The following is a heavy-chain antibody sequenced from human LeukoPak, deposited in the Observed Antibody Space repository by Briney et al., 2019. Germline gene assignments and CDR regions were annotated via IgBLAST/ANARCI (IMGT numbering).Heavy chain of an antibody. CDR3: ASLRRDGYNYYFDY. D-gene: IGHD5-24*01. CDR1: GGAISSSNYY. V-gene: IGHV4-39*01. CDR2: IYYSGST. J-gene: IGHJ4*02. Sequence: PSETLSLTCTVSGGAISSSNYYWGWIRQPPGKGLEWIGSIYYSGSTYYNPSLKSRVTISVDTSKNQFSLKLSSVTAADTAVYYCASLRRDGYNYYFDYWGQGTLVTVSS.